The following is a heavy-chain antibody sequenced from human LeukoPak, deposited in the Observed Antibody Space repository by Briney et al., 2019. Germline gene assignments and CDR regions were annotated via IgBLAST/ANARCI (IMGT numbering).Heavy chain of an antibody. V-gene: IGHV4-34*01. D-gene: IGHD3-10*01. J-gene: IGHJ5*02. CDR1: GGSLTGYY. CDR2: INHSGST. CDR3: ARGGPYGSGSYYKYNWFDP. Sequence: SETLSLTCAVYGGSLTGYYWTWIRQPPGKGLEWIGEINHSGSTNYNPSLKSRVTISVDTSKNQFSLKLSSVTAADTAVYYCARGGPYGSGSYYKYNWFDPWGQGTLVTVSS.